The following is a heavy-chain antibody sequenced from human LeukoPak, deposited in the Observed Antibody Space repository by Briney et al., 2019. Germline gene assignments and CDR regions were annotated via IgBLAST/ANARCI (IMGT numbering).Heavy chain of an antibody. CDR3: ARQDSSLFDY. Sequence: SETLSLTCAVYGGSFSNYYWGWIRQPPGKGLEWIGSIYYSGSTYYNPSLKSRVTISVDTSKNQFSLKLSSVTAADTAVYYCARQDSSLFDYWGQGTLVTVSS. CDR1: GGSFSNYY. D-gene: IGHD6-13*01. J-gene: IGHJ4*02. V-gene: IGHV4-39*01. CDR2: IYYSGST.